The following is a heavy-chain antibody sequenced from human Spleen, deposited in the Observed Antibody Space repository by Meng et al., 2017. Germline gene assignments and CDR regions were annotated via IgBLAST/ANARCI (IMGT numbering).Heavy chain of an antibody. D-gene: IGHD4-11*01. CDR3: ARGPTTMDHDFDY. V-gene: IGHV4-34*01. Sequence: VPLQQWGAGLLTPSETLSLTCVVSGGSFSDYYWSWIRQPPGKGLEWIGEINHSGSTNYNPSLESRATISVDTSQNTLSLKLSSVTAADSAVYYCARGPTTMDHDFDYWGQGTLVTVSS. CDR1: GGSFSDYY. J-gene: IGHJ4*02. CDR2: INHSGST.